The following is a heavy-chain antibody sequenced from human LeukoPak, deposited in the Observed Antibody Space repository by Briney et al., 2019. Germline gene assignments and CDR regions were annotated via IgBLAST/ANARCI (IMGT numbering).Heavy chain of an antibody. V-gene: IGHV4-59*01. J-gene: IGHJ3*02. CDR2: IYYSGST. CDR1: GASISSYY. Sequence: SETLSLTCTVSGASISSYYWSWIRQPPGQGLEWIGYIYYSGSTNYNPSLKSRVSISVDTSKNQFSLKLSSVTAADTAVYYCARGAYCGGGCYSYPHDAFDIWGQGTMVTVSS. D-gene: IGHD2-21*02. CDR3: ARGAYCGGGCYSYPHDAFDI.